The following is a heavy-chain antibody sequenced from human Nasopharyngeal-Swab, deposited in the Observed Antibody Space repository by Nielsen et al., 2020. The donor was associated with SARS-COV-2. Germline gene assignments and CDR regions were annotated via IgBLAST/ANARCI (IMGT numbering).Heavy chain of an antibody. CDR1: GGTFSSYA. V-gene: IGHV1-69*04. CDR3: ARFRGYFDWLLWVFDY. D-gene: IGHD3-9*01. J-gene: IGHJ4*02. CDR2: IIPILGIA. Sequence: SVKVSCKASGGTFSSYAISWVRQAPGQGLEWMGRIIPILGIANYAQKFQGRVAITADKSTSTAYMELSSLRSEDTAVYYCARFRGYFDWLLWVFDYWGQGTLVTVSS.